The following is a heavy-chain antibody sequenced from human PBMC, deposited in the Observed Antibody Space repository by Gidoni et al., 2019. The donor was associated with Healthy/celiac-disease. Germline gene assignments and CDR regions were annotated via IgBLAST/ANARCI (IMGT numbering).Heavy chain of an antibody. CDR2: ISGSGGST. CDR3: AKRAGSSENYYYYYMDV. V-gene: IGHV3-23*04. Sequence: EVQLVESGGGLVQPGGSLRLSCAASGFTFSSYAMSWVRQAPGKGLEWVSAISGSGGSTYYADSVKGRFTISRDNSKNTLYLQMNSLRAEDTAVYYCAKRAGSSENYYYYYMDVWGKGTTVTVSS. J-gene: IGHJ6*03. D-gene: IGHD6-6*01. CDR1: GFTFSSYA.